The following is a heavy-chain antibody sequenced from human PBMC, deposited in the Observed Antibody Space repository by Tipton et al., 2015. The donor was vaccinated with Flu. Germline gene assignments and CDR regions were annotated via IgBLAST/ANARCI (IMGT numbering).Heavy chain of an antibody. CDR3: AKSGSYLEYLQH. V-gene: IGHV4-4*07. Sequence: GLVKPSEILSLTCTVSGGSISSYYWSWIRQPAGKGLEWIGRIYTSGSTNYNPSLKSRVTMSVDTSKNQFSLKLTSVSAADTAVYYCAKSGSYLEYLQHWGQGTLVTVSS. CDR1: GGSISSYY. J-gene: IGHJ1*01. CDR2: IYTSGST. D-gene: IGHD1-26*01.